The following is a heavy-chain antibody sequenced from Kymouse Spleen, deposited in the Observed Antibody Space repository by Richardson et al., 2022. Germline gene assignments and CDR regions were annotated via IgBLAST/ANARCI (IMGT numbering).Heavy chain of an antibody. Sequence: QVQLVESGGGVVQPGRSLRLSCAASGFTFSSYGMHWVRQAPGKGLEWVAVIWYDGSNKYYADSVKGRFTISRDNSKNTLYLQMNSLRAEDTAVYYCARFKQWLVRNYYYYGMDVWGQGTTVTVSS. J-gene: IGHJ6*02. CDR3: ARFKQWLVRNYYYYGMDV. CDR2: IWYDGSNK. D-gene: IGHD6-19*01. V-gene: IGHV3-33*01. CDR1: GFTFSSYG.